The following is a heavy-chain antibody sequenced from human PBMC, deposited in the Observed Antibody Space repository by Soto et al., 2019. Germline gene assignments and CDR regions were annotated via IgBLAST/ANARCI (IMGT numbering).Heavy chain of an antibody. Sequence: QVQLQQWGAGLLKPSETLSLTCAVYGGSFSGYYWSWIRQPPGKGLEWSGEINHSGSTNYNPSLKSRVTISVDTSKNQFSLKLSSVTAADTAVYYCARGKGDDYIWGSYRYVVLDAFDIWGQGTMVTVSS. D-gene: IGHD3-16*02. CDR2: INHSGST. J-gene: IGHJ3*02. CDR3: ARGKGDDYIWGSYRYVVLDAFDI. V-gene: IGHV4-34*01. CDR1: GGSFSGYY.